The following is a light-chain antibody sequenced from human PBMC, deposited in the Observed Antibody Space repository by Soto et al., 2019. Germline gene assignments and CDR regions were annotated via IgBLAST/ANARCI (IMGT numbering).Light chain of an antibody. CDR1: SSDVGGSNF. CDR3: VSYTSSTTYV. J-gene: IGLJ1*01. CDR2: DVA. Sequence: ALTQPASVSDSPGQSITISCTGTSSDVGGSNFVSWYQQHPGKPPKLIIYDVANRPSGVSNRFSGSKSGSTASLIISRLQTEDEADYYCVSYTSSTTYVVGTGTKV. V-gene: IGLV2-14*03.